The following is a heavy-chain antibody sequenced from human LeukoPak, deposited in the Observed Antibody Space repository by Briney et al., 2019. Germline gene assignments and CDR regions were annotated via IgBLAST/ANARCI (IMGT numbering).Heavy chain of an antibody. CDR1: GFTFSSYS. V-gene: IGHV3-21*01. Sequence: GGSLRLSCAASGFTFSSYSMNWVRQAPGTGLEWVSSTSTSASYIYYADSVKGRFTISRDNAKNSLYLQMNSLRAEDTAVYYCARDLESYNSGGYYFGSWGQGTLVTVSS. J-gene: IGHJ4*02. CDR3: ARDLESYNSGGYYFGS. D-gene: IGHD3-22*01. CDR2: TSTSASYI.